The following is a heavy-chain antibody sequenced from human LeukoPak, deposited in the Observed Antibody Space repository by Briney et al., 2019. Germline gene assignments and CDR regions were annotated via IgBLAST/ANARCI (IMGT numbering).Heavy chain of an antibody. D-gene: IGHD6-19*01. Sequence: GGSLRLSCAASGFTFSSYEMNWVRQAPGKGLEWVSYISSSGSTIYYADSVKGRFTISRDNAKSSLYLQMNSLRAEDTAVYYCARTKGLEAIDYWGQGTLVTVSS. CDR1: GFTFSSYE. CDR2: ISSSGSTI. J-gene: IGHJ4*02. V-gene: IGHV3-48*03. CDR3: ARTKGLEAIDY.